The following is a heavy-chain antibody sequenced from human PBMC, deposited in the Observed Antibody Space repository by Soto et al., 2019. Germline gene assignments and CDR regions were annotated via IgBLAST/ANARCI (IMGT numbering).Heavy chain of an antibody. Sequence: GGSLRLSCAASGFTFSSYDMHWVRQATGKGLEWVSAIGTAGDPYYPGSVKGRFTISRDNSKNTLYLQMNSLRAEDTAVYYCAKDLNSSGWYGPPTFDYWGQGTLVTVSS. CDR3: AKDLNSSGWYGPPTFDY. CDR1: GFTFSSYD. CDR2: IGTAGDP. D-gene: IGHD6-19*01. J-gene: IGHJ4*02. V-gene: IGHV3-13*05.